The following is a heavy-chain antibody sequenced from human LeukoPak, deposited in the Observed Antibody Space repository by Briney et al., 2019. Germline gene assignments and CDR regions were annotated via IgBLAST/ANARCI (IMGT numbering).Heavy chain of an antibody. CDR1: GSTFSTYW. D-gene: IGHD3-9*01. J-gene: IGHJ4*02. CDR2: ICRSDSDT. Sequence: GSSLLISGEVAGSTFSTYWVAWGRHLRGKGVECLSIICRSDSDTIYSPSFQGQVTISVDKSISTAYLQWNSLKASDTAMYYCARQGDYNVLTGYHKGHLDYWGQGTLVTVSS. CDR3: ARQGDYNVLTGYHKGHLDY. V-gene: IGHV5-51*01.